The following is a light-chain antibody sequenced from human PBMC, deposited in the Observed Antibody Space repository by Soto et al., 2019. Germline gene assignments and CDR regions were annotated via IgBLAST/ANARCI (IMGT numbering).Light chain of an antibody. CDR1: QDIRKY. CDR3: QHYDHLPPFT. V-gene: IGKV1-33*01. CDR2: GAS. J-gene: IGKJ3*01. Sequence: DIQMTQSPSSLSASVGDRVTITCQASQDIRKYLNWYQQKPGRAPKLLIYGASNLENGVPSRFSGSGYGTDFTFTISRLQPEDIATYYCQHYDHLPPFTFGPGTKVAIK.